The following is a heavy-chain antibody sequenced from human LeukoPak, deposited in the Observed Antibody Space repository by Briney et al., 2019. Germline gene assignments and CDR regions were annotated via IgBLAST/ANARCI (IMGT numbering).Heavy chain of an antibody. V-gene: IGHV1-2*02. D-gene: IGHD2-21*02. CDR3: ARPRYCGSDCYFNFDY. CDR2: IKPNSGVT. J-gene: IGHJ4*02. CDR1: GYTFTTYF. Sequence: GASVKVSCKTSGYTFTTYFMHWVRQAPGQGLEWMGYIKPNSGVTNYAQKFRGRVTMTWDRSISTAYVELSGLTSDDTAIYYCARPRYCGSDCYFNFDYWGQGTLVTVSS.